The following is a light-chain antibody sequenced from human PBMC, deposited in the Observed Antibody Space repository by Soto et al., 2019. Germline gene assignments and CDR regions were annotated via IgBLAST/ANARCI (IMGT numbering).Light chain of an antibody. Sequence: VMTQSPATLSVSPGERATLSCWASETVATNLAWYQQKPGQAPRLLIYDASNRATGIPARFSGSGSGTDFTLTISSLEPEDFAVYYCQQRRTFGQGTKV. CDR1: ETVATN. CDR2: DAS. CDR3: QQRRT. V-gene: IGKV3-11*01. J-gene: IGKJ1*01.